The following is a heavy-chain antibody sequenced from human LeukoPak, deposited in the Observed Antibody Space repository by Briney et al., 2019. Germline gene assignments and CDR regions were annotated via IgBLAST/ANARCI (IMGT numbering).Heavy chain of an antibody. J-gene: IGHJ3*02. CDR3: ARECGGDCYDAFDI. V-gene: IGHV3-30*07. Sequence: DSVKGRFTISRDNSKNTLYLQMNSLRAGDTAVYYCARECGGDCYDAFDIWGQGTMVTVSS. D-gene: IGHD2-21*02.